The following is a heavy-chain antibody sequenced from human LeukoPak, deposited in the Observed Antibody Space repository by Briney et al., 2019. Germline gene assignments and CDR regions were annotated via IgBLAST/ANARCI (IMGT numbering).Heavy chain of an antibody. CDR1: EFTFSIYA. CDR2: ITSTGEST. CDR3: AKDRPNYFGTNGHYYRRDGDF. Sequence: GGSLRLSCAASEFTFSIYAMSWVRQAPGRGLEWVASITSTGESTWYAGSVKGRFTISRDYSKYTVYLQMNSLRAEDTAIYYCAKDRPNYFGTNGHYYRRDGDFWGQGTLVTVSS. V-gene: IGHV3-23*01. J-gene: IGHJ4*02. D-gene: IGHD3-22*01.